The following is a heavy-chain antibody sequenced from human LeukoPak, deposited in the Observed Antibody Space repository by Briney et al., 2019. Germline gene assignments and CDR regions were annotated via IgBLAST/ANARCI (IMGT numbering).Heavy chain of an antibody. J-gene: IGHJ6*02. CDR3: ARFLTGETEWYYYYGMDV. V-gene: IGHV4-59*08. Sequence: TSETLSLTCTVSGGSISSYYWSWIRQPPGKGLEWIGYIYYSGSTNYNPSLKSRVTISVDTSKNQFSLKLSSVTAADTAVYYCARFLTGETEWYYYYGMDVWGQGTTVTVSS. D-gene: IGHD7-27*01. CDR1: GGSISSYY. CDR2: IYYSGST.